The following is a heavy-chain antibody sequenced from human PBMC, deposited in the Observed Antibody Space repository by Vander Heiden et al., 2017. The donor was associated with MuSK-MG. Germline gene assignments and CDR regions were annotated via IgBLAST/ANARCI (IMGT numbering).Heavy chain of an antibody. CDR1: GGTFSSYA. V-gene: IGHV1-69*10. D-gene: IGHD6-19*01. CDR3: ARGGTRGVAGKWGSDAFDI. J-gene: IGHJ3*02. CDR2: IIPILGIA. Sequence: QVQLVQSGAEVKKPGSSVKVSCKASGGTFSSYAISWVRQAPGQGLEWMGGIIPILGIANYAQKFQCRVTITADKSTSTAYMELRSLRSEETAVYYCARGGTRGVAGKWGSDAFDIWGQGTMVTVSS.